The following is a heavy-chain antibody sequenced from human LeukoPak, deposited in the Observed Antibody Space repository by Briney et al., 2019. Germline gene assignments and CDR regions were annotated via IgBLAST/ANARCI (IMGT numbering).Heavy chain of an antibody. J-gene: IGHJ5*02. V-gene: IGHV3-15*01. Sequence: GGSLRLSCAASGFTFSSYGMHSVRQAPGKGLEWVGRIKSETDGWTTDYAAPVKARFTISRDDSKSTLFLQMNSLISEDTAVYYCTTNKVSWGQGALVTVSS. CDR1: GFTFSSYG. CDR2: IKSETDGWTT. D-gene: IGHD1/OR15-1a*01. CDR3: TTNKVS.